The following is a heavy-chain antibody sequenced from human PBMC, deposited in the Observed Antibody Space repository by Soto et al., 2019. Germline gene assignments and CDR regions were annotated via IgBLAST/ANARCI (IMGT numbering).Heavy chain of an antibody. Sequence: GGSLRLSCAASGFGFSTHALSWVRQAPGKGLEWLSSITNTGITTHYADSVKGRFTISRENSRNTLHPQMNNLRVDDTALYYCAKGFDYGDTKHIDNWGQGTLVTVSS. CDR2: ITNTGITT. CDR1: GFGFSTHA. V-gene: IGHV3-23*01. D-gene: IGHD4-17*01. J-gene: IGHJ4*02. CDR3: AKGFDYGDTKHIDN.